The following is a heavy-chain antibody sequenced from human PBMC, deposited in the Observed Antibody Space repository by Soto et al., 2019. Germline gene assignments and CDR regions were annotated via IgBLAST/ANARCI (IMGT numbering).Heavy chain of an antibody. J-gene: IGHJ5*02. CDR3: ARSSGGNFGIIIEGTNWFAP. D-gene: IGHD1-26*01. CDR2: INPHGGST. Sequence: GASVKVSCKAPRDTFTSYYINWVRQAPGQGLEWMGVINPHGGSTAYSQKFKGRVTLTRDTSASTVYREVSSLTSEDTAMYYCARSSGGNFGIIIEGTNWFAPWGQGTLVTVSS. CDR1: RDTFTSYY. V-gene: IGHV1-46*01.